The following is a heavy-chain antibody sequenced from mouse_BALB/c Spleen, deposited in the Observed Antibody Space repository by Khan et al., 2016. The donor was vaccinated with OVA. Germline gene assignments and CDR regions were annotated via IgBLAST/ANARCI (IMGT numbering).Heavy chain of an antibody. V-gene: IGHV2-6-1*01. CDR2: IWSDGST. CDR3: ARQPYYHYNIMDY. J-gene: IGHJ4*01. D-gene: IGHD2-10*01. CDR1: GFSLTNYG. Sequence: VQLQESGPGLVAPSQSLSITCTISGFSLTNYGVHWVRQPPGKGLEWLVVIWSDGSTTYNSALKSRLTISKDNSESQVFLKMNSLQTDDTAMYFCARQPYYHYNIMDYWGKGTSVNVSS.